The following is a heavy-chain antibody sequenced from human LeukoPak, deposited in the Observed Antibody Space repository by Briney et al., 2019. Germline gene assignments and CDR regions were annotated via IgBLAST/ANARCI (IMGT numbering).Heavy chain of an antibody. CDR3: AKDIRGAGYYFDY. V-gene: IGHV3-9*01. CDR2: ISWNSGSI. CDR1: GFTFDDYA. D-gene: IGHD3-10*01. Sequence: GRSLRLSCAASGFTFDDYAMHWVRQAPGKGLEWVSGISWNSGSIGYADSVKGRFTISRDNAKNSLYLQMNSLRAEDTALYYCAKDIRGAGYYFDYWGQGTLVTVSS. J-gene: IGHJ4*02.